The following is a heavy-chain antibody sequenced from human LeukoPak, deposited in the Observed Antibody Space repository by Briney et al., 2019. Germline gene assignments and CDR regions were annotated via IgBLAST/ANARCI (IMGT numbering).Heavy chain of an antibody. CDR3: ARDHGSVSYDILTGYYRHNWFDP. CDR1: GYTFTGYY. D-gene: IGHD3-9*01. Sequence: ASVKVSCKASGYTFTGYYMHWVRQAPGQGLEWMGWINPNSGGTNYAQKFQGGVTMTRDTSISTAYMELSRLRSDDTAVYYCARDHGSVSYDILTGYYRHNWFDPWGQGTLVTVSS. J-gene: IGHJ5*02. CDR2: INPNSGGT. V-gene: IGHV1-2*02.